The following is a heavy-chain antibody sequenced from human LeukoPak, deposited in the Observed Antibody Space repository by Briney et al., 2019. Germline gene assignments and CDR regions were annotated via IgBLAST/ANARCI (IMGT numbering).Heavy chain of an antibody. J-gene: IGHJ6*03. Sequence: SETLSLTCTVSGGSISSYYWSWIRQPPGKGLEWIGYIYYSGSTNYNPSLKSRVTISVDTSKTQFSLKLRSVTAADTAVYYCARDRPGYCSSTSCSEGYYYYMDVWRKGTTVTVSS. V-gene: IGHV4-59*01. D-gene: IGHD2-2*01. CDR3: ARDRPGYCSSTSCSEGYYYYMDV. CDR1: GGSISSYY. CDR2: IYYSGST.